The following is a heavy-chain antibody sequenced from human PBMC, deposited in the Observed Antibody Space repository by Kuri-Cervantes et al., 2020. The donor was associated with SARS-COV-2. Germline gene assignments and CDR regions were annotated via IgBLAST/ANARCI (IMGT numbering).Heavy chain of an antibody. D-gene: IGHD3-9*01. CDR2: IYYSGST. CDR3: ARHVPDWLLNWFDP. CDR1: GGSISSSSYY. J-gene: IGHJ5*02. Sequence: SETLSLTCTVSGGSISSSSYYWGWIRQPPGKGLEWIGSIYYSGSTYYNQSLKSRVTISVDTSKNQSSLKLSSVTAADTAVYYCARHVPDWLLNWFDPWGQGTLVTVSS. V-gene: IGHV4-39*01.